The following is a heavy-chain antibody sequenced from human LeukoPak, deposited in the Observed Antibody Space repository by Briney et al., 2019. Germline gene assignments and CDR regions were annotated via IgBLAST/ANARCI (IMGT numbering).Heavy chain of an antibody. CDR3: ARDRTGTVPGSY. J-gene: IGHJ4*02. V-gene: IGHV1-2*02. Sequence: ASVKVSCKASGYTFTGYYMHWVRQAPGQGLEWMGWINPNSGGTNYAKKFQGRVTMTRDTSISTAYMELSRLRSDDTAVYYCARDRTGTVPGSYWGQGTLVTVSS. CDR2: INPNSGGT. CDR1: GYTFTGYY. D-gene: IGHD1-1*01.